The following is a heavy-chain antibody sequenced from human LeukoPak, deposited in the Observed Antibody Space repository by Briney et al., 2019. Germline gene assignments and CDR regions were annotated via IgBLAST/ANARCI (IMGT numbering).Heavy chain of an antibody. Sequence: LSGGSLRLSCTASGFTFDDYGMSWVRQAPGKGLEWASGINWNGGSTGYADSVKGRFTISRDNAKNSLYLQMNSLRAEDTALYYCARVGYYYESSSYSGAFDIWGQGAMVTVSS. V-gene: IGHV3-20*04. J-gene: IGHJ3*02. CDR2: INWNGGST. D-gene: IGHD3-22*01. CDR1: GFTFDDYG. CDR3: ARVGYYYESSSYSGAFDI.